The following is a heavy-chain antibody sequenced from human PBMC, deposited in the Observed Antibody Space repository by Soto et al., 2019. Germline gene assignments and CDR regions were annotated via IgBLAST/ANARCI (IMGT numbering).Heavy chain of an antibody. V-gene: IGHV3-33*01. D-gene: IGHD6-19*01. CDR3: ARDLSAGTVDY. CDR2: IWSDGTSR. CDR1: GFTFSSYT. J-gene: IGHJ4*01. Sequence: QVQLVESGGGVVQPGKSLRLSCAASGFTFSSYTMHWVRQAPGKGLEWVALIWSDGTSRYSADSVKGRFTISRDNSRNTLFLQMNSLRAEDTAVYYCARDLSAGTVDYWGHGTLVTVSS.